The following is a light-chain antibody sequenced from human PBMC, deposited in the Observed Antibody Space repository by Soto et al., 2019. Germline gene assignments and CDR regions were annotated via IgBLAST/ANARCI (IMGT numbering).Light chain of an antibody. CDR3: QQYNSWPRT. CDR1: QSVGSR. Sequence: EIVMTQSPATLSVSPGERATLSCRASQSVGSRLAWYQQKPGQAPRLLIYGASPRATGIPARFSGSGSGTEFTLTISSLQSEDFAVYYCQQYNSWPRTFGQETKVDIK. J-gene: IGKJ1*01. CDR2: GAS. V-gene: IGKV3-15*01.